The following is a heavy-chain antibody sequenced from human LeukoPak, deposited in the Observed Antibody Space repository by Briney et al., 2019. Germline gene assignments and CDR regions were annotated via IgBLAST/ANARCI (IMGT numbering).Heavy chain of an antibody. Sequence: GGSLRLSCAASGFTFSSYAMSWVRQAPGKGLEWVSGVGFDGTRYYADSVKGRFTVSRDTATNTLYLQMSSLRAEDTAILYCAKTQGFYDYWGQGTLVTVSS. CDR2: VGFDGTR. CDR1: GFTFSSYA. J-gene: IGHJ4*02. D-gene: IGHD3-3*01. CDR3: AKTQGFYDY. V-gene: IGHV3-23*01.